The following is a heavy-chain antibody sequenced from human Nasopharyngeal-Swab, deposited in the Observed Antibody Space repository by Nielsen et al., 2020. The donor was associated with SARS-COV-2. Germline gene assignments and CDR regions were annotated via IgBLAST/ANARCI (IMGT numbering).Heavy chain of an antibody. V-gene: IGHV4-30-4*01. CDR3: ASVSAITIFGVVTQSAWFDP. CDR2: IYYSWST. Sequence: SETLSLTCAISGGSISSGGYYWRWIRQPPGKGLEWIGYIYYSWSTYYNPSLKSRVTISVDTSKNQFSLKLTSVTAADTAVYYCASVSAITIFGVVTQSAWFDPWGQGTLVTVSS. CDR1: GGSISSGGYY. J-gene: IGHJ5*02. D-gene: IGHD3-3*01.